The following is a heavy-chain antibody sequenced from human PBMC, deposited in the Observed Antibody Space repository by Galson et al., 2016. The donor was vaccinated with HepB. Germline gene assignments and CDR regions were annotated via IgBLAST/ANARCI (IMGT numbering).Heavy chain of an antibody. Sequence: SVKVSCKASGDSFSTYAINWVRQAPGQGLEWMGGIIPIFGTTNYAQKFQGRVTITADKSTSTAYMELSSLRSEDTAVDYCASPRLSGQFYYYYAMDVWGQGTTVTVSS. CDR2: IIPIFGTT. D-gene: IGHD3-10*01. CDR1: GDSFSTYA. CDR3: ASPRLSGQFYYYYAMDV. V-gene: IGHV1-69*06. J-gene: IGHJ6*02.